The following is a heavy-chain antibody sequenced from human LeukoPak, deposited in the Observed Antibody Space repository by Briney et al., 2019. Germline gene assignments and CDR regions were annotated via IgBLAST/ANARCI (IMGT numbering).Heavy chain of an antibody. Sequence: PSETLSLTCTVSGGSISSSSYYWGWIRQPPGKGLEWIGSIYYSGSTYYNPSLKSRVTISVDTSKNQFSLKLSSVTAADTAVYYCARQGLQQLPYYYYYGMDVWGQGTTVTVSS. CDR3: ARQGLQQLPYYYYYGMDV. J-gene: IGHJ6*02. CDR2: IYYSGST. V-gene: IGHV4-39*01. D-gene: IGHD6-13*01. CDR1: GGSISSSSYY.